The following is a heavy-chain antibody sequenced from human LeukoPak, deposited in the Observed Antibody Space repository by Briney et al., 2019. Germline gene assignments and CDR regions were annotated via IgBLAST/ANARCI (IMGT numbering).Heavy chain of an antibody. Sequence: GRSLRLSCAASGFTFSSYGMHWVRQAPGEGLEWVAVIWYDGSNKYYADSVKGRFTISRDNSKNTLYLQMNSLRAEDTAVYYCATGSGGDVEYWGQGTLVTVSS. V-gene: IGHV3-33*01. CDR3: ATGSGGDVEY. CDR1: GFTFSSYG. CDR2: IWYDGSNK. D-gene: IGHD3-10*01. J-gene: IGHJ4*02.